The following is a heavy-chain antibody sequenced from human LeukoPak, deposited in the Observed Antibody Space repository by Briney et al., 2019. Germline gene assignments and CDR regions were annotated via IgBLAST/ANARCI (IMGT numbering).Heavy chain of an antibody. J-gene: IGHJ5*02. V-gene: IGHV1-18*01. Sequence: ASVKVSCKASGYTFTSSAISWVRQAPGQGLEWMGWISAYNGNTNYAQKLQGRVTMTTDTSTSTAYMELRSLRSDDTAVYYCARDLGSIVPAAYNWFDPWGQGTLVTVSS. CDR3: ARDLGSIVPAAYNWFDP. CDR1: GYTFTSSA. D-gene: IGHD2-2*01. CDR2: ISAYNGNT.